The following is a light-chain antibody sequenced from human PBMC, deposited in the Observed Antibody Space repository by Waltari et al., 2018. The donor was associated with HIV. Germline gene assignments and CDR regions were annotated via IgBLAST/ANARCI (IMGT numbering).Light chain of an antibody. V-gene: IGLV2-23*02. CDR1: RSDVGGYYL. Sequence: QSALTQPASVSGSPGQSIPISCTGTRSDVGGYYLVSWYQQHPGKAPNLMIYEVSKRPSGVSNRFSGSKSGNTASLTISGLQAEDEADYYCCSYAGSSTFVVFGGGTKLTVL. CDR3: CSYAGSSTFVV. J-gene: IGLJ2*01. CDR2: EVS.